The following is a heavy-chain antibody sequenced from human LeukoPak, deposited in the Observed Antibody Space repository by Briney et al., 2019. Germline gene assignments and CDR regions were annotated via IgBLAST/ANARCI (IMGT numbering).Heavy chain of an antibody. CDR1: GYTFTSFY. CDR3: ARGDYGDYYVDY. V-gene: IGHV1-46*01. CDR2: INPSGGST. Sequence: GASVKVSCKASGYTFTSFYMHWVRQAPGQGLEWMGIINPSGGSTSYAQKFQGRVTMTRDTSTSTVYMELSSLRSEDTAVYYYARGDYGDYYVDYWGQGTLVTVSS. J-gene: IGHJ4*02. D-gene: IGHD4-17*01.